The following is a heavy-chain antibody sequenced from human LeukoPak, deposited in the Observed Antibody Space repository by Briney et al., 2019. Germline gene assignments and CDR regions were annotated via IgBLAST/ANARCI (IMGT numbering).Heavy chain of an antibody. J-gene: IGHJ5*02. CDR2: INHSGST. D-gene: IGHD1-26*01. CDR1: GGSFSGYY. Sequence: SETLSLTCAVYGGSFSGYYWSWIRQPSGKGLEWVGEINHSGSTNYNPSLKSRVTISVDTSKNQFSLKLSSVTAADTAVYYCATMGAHSGSYVWFDPWGQGTLVTVSS. CDR3: ATMGAHSGSYVWFDP. V-gene: IGHV4-34*01.